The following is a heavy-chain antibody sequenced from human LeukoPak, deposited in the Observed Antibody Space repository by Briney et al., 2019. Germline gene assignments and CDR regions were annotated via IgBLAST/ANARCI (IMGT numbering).Heavy chain of an antibody. V-gene: IGHV4-34*01. CDR1: GGSFSGYY. CDR2: INHSGST. D-gene: IGHD3-22*01. Sequence: ETLSLTCAVYGGSFSGYYWSWIRQPPGKGLEWIGEINHSGSTNYNPSLKSRVTISVDTSKNQFSLKLSSVTAADTAVYYCACYYYDSSGYYPDAFDIWGQGTMVTVSS. J-gene: IGHJ3*02. CDR3: ACYYYDSSGYYPDAFDI.